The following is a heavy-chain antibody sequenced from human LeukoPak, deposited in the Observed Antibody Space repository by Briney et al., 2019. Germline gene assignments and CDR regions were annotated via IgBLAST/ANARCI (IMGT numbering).Heavy chain of an antibody. CDR1: GYTSTSYG. D-gene: IGHD6-19*01. CDR3: ARPYPGSGWYGGRWFDP. CDR2: ISAYNGNT. Sequence: GASVKVSCKASGYTSTSYGISWVRQAPGQGLEWMGWISAYNGNTNYAQKLQGRVTMTTDTSTSTAYMELRSLRSDDTAVYYCARPYPGSGWYGGRWFDPWGQGTLVTVSS. J-gene: IGHJ5*02. V-gene: IGHV1-18*01.